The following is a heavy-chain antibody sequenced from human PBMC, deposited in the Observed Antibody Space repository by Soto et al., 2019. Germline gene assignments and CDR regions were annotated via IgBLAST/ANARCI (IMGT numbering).Heavy chain of an antibody. J-gene: IGHJ4*02. Sequence: GGSLRLSCAASGFTFSSYAMNWVRQAPGKGLEWVSSISSTTNYIYYGDSMKGRFTISRDNAKNSLYLEMNSLRAEDTAVYYCARESEDLTSNFDYWGQGTLVTVSS. CDR1: GFTFSSYA. CDR2: ISSTTNYI. V-gene: IGHV3-21*06. CDR3: ARESEDLTSNFDY.